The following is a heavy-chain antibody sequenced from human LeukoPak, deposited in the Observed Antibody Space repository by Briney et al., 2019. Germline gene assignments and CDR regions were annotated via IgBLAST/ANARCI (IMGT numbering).Heavy chain of an antibody. CDR3: ASVYYYDSRTTDY. J-gene: IGHJ4*02. D-gene: IGHD3-22*01. CDR2: ISSSGSTI. V-gene: IGHV3-11*04. CDR1: GFTFSDYY. Sequence: GGCLRLSCAASGFTFSDYYMSWIRQALGKGLEWVSYISSSGSTIYYADSVKGRFTISRDNAKNSLYLQMNSLRAEDTAVYYCASVYYYDSRTTDYWGQGTLVTVSS.